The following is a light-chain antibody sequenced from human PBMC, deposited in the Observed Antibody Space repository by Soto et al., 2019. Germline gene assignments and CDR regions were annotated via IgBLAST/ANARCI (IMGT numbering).Light chain of an antibody. Sequence: EIVLTQSPGTLSLSPGERATLSCRASQSVSNNSLAWYQQNPGQAPRLLIYGASNRATGIPDRFSGSGSGTDFTLTIRRLEPEDFAVYYCQQYGSSGTFGQGTKVDIK. CDR2: GAS. J-gene: IGKJ1*01. CDR1: QSVSNNS. CDR3: QQYGSSGT. V-gene: IGKV3-20*01.